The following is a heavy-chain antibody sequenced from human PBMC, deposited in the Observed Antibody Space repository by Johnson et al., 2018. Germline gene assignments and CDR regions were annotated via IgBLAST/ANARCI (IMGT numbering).Heavy chain of an antibody. CDR3: ARAAGGSRAVTTPYYDYGVDV. J-gene: IGHJ6*02. V-gene: IGHV3-7*01. Sequence: EVQLVESGGGLVQPGGSLRLSCAASGFTFSRYWMSWVRQAPGKGLEWVANIKQDGSEKYYVDSVKGRFTISGDNAKNSLYLQMNSLRAEDTAVYYCARAAGGSRAVTTPYYDYGVDVVGQGTTVTVAS. CDR2: IKQDGSEK. CDR1: GFTFSRYW. D-gene: IGHD4-11*01.